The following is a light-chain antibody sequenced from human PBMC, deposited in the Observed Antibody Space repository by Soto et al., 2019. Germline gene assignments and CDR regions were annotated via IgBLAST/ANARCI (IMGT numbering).Light chain of an antibody. CDR3: QQADTFPFT. CDR2: AAT. CDR1: QDISSL. Sequence: IQMTQSPSSVSASVGDRVTITCRASQDISSLLAWYQHKPGKAPKLLIYAATTLQSGVPSRFSGSESGKEFTLTISSLQPDDFATYYCQQADTFPFTFGPGTKVDMK. J-gene: IGKJ3*01. V-gene: IGKV1-12*01.